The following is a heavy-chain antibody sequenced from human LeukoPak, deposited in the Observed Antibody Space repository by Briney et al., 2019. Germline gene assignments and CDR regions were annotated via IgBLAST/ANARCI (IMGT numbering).Heavy chain of an antibody. CDR2: ISGSGGST. CDR3: AKGPGEASNSARFDP. Sequence: PGGSLRLSCAASGFTFSSYAMSWVRQAPGKGLEWVSAISGSGGSTYYADSVKGRFTISRDNVKNSLYLQMNSLRAEDTAVYYCAKGPGEASNSARFDPWGQGTLVTVSS. V-gene: IGHV3-23*01. CDR1: GFTFSSYA. J-gene: IGHJ5*02. D-gene: IGHD3-10*01.